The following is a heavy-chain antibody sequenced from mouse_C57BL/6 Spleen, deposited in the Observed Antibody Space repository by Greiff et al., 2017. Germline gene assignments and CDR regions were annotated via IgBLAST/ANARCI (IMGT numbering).Heavy chain of an antibody. J-gene: IGHJ4*01. CDR2: ILPGSGST. D-gene: IGHD3-2*02. CDR1: GYTFTGYW. Sequence: QVQLQQSGAELMKPGDSVKLSCKATGYTFTGYWIEWVKQRPGHGLEWIGEILPGSGSTNYNEKFKGKATVTADTSSNTAYMQLSSLTTDDSAIYYCARRVDSSGYVDYAMDYWGQGTSGTVSS. CDR3: ARRVDSSGYVDYAMDY. V-gene: IGHV1-9*01.